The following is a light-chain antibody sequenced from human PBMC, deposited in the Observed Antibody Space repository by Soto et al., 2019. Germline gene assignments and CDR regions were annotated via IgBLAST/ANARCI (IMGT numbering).Light chain of an antibody. CDR1: QSISSW. J-gene: IGKJ4*01. CDR3: QKNDSRLLT. V-gene: IGKV1-5*03. CDR2: KAS. Sequence: DIQMTQSPSTLSASVGDRVTITCRASQSISSWLAWYQQKPGKAPKLLIYKASSLKSGVPSRFSGGGSGTDFTLTSNSLQHDDFATYYCQKNDSRLLTFGGGTKLEIK.